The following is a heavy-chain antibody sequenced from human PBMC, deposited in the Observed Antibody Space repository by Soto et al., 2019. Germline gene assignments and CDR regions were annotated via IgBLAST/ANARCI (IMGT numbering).Heavy chain of an antibody. CDR1: GGSINNYY. J-gene: IGHJ4*01. Sequence: SETLSLTCTVSGGSINNYYLSWIRQSPGKGLEWIGYIYYSGTTNYNPSLKSRVTISIDRSEIQFSLKVSSVTAADTAVYFCTRATYYRYYFDVWGHGTLVTVSS. CDR3: TRATYYRYYFDV. D-gene: IGHD3-10*01. CDR2: IYYSGTT. V-gene: IGHV4-59*01.